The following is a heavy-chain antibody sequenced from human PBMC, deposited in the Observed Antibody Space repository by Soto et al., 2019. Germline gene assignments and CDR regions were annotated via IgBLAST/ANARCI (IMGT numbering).Heavy chain of an antibody. CDR1: GFTFNTYR. Sequence: EVQLVESGGTLVQPGGSLRLSCAASGFTFNTYRMHWVRQAPGTGLVWVSRINSDGTRTTYADSVKGRFTISRDNAKNTVYLQMNSLRAEDTAVYYCTTVATNSYNWLDPWGQGTLVTVSS. D-gene: IGHD5-12*01. V-gene: IGHV3-74*01. J-gene: IGHJ5*02. CDR3: TTVATNSYNWLDP. CDR2: INSDGTRT.